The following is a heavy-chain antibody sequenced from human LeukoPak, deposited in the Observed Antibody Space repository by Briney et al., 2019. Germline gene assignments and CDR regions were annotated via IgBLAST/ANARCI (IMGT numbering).Heavy chain of an antibody. Sequence: GGSLRLSCAASGFTFSSYWMSWVRQAPGKGLEWVANIKQDGSEKYYVDSVKGRFTISRDNTKNSLYLQMNSLRAEDTAVYYCARAAPNYYYGMDVWGQGTTVTVSS. CDR1: GFTFSSYW. V-gene: IGHV3-7*01. CDR3: ARAAPNYYYGMDV. J-gene: IGHJ6*02. CDR2: IKQDGSEK.